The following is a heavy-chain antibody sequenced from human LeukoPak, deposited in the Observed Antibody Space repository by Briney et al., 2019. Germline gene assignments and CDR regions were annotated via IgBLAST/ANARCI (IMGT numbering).Heavy chain of an antibody. CDR2: ISGSGFNT. D-gene: IGHD6-13*01. CDR1: GFTFSSYT. J-gene: IGHJ4*02. CDR3: AKDQSSSWPFDY. V-gene: IGHV3-23*01. Sequence: PGGSLRLSCAASGFTFSSYTMTWVRQAPGKGLEWVSAISGSGFNTFYADSVKGRFTISRDNSKHTLYLQMNSLRAEDTAVYYCAKDQSSSWPFDYWGQGTLVTVSS.